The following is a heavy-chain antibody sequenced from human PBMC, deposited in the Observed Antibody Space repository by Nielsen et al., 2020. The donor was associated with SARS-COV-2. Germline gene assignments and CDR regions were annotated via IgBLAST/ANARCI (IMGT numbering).Heavy chain of an antibody. CDR1: GFTFSSYG. Sequence: GESLKISCAASGFTFSSYGMHWVRQAPGKGLEWVAVISYDGSNKYYADSVKGLFTISRDNSKNTLYLQMNSLRAEDTAVYYCAKDPYCSSTSCYTSDAFDIWGQGTIVTVSS. D-gene: IGHD2-2*02. V-gene: IGHV3-30*18. J-gene: IGHJ3*02. CDR2: ISYDGSNK. CDR3: AKDPYCSSTSCYTSDAFDI.